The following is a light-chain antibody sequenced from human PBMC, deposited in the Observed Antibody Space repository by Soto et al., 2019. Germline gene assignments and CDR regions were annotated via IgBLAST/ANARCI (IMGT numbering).Light chain of an antibody. J-gene: IGKJ3*01. CDR3: QQHYNSPFA. CDR2: WAS. CDR1: QSVLYTSDNKNY. V-gene: IGKV4-1*01. Sequence: DIVMTQSPDSLAVSLGGRATINCKSSQSVLYTSDNKNYLAWYQQKPGQPPKLLIYWASTRESGVPDRFSASGSGTDFTLPISGLQAEDVAVYYCQQHYNSPFAFGPGTKVDI.